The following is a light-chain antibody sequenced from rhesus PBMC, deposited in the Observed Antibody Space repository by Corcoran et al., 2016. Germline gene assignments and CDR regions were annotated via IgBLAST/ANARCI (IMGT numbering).Light chain of an antibody. CDR3: CSYAGSYTFI. V-gene: IGLV2-32*01. CDR2: EVR. CDR1: SSDIGGYNY. J-gene: IGLJ1*01. Sequence: QAALTQPRSVSGSPGQSVTIACTGTSSDIGGYNYVSWYQQHPGTAPKLLIYEVRKRPSGVSDRFSGSKSGNTASLTISGLQAEDEADYYCCSYAGSYTFIFGAGTRLTVL.